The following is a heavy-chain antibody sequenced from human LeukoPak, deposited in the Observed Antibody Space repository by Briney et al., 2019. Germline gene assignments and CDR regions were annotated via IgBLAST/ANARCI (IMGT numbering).Heavy chain of an antibody. CDR1: GFIFSSTW. J-gene: IGHJ4*02. CDR3: SATSGRTGGNS. D-gene: IGHD3-16*01. CDR2: IKHDGSET. V-gene: IGHV3-7*03. Sequence: GGSLRLSCAASGFIFSSTWVTWVRQAPGKGPEWVAYIKHDGSETNYVDSVKGRFTVSRDNVKNSLYLQMNSLRADDTAVYYCSATSGRTGGNSWGQGALVTVSS.